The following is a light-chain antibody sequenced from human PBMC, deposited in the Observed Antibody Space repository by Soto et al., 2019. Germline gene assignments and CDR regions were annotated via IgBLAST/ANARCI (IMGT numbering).Light chain of an antibody. J-gene: IGLJ1*01. CDR2: EVS. Sequence: QSALTQPASVSGSPGQSITISCTGTSSDVGGYNYVSWYQQHPGKAPKVMIYEVSNRPSGVSNRFSGSKSGNTASLTISGLQAEDEADYYCSSFTSSGTRVFGTGTKLTV. V-gene: IGLV2-14*01. CDR1: SSDVGGYNY. CDR3: SSFTSSGTRV.